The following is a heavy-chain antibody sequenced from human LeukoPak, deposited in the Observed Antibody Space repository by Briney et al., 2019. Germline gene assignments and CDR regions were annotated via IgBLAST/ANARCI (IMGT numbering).Heavy chain of an antibody. CDR2: ISSSSNYI. CDR3: ARVPHAMVRGVIITEFYFDY. D-gene: IGHD3-10*01. V-gene: IGHV3-21*01. J-gene: IGHJ4*02. CDR1: GLTFSSYS. Sequence: AGSLSLTCTASGLTFSSYSMNWVRQPPGKGLEWVSSISSSSNYIYYAYSVKGRFTISRDNAKNSLYLQMNSLRAEDTAVYYCARVPHAMVRGVIITEFYFDYWGQGTLVTVSS.